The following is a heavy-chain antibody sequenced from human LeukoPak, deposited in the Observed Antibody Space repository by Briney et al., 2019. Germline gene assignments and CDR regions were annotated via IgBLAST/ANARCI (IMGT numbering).Heavy chain of an antibody. CDR1: GFTFSSYS. Sequence: GGSLRLSCAASGFTFSSYSMNWVRQAPGKGLEWVSSISSSSSNIYYADSVKGRFTISRDNAKNSLYLQMNSLRAEDTAVYYCARGSITIFGVAPSWGQGTLVTVSS. CDR3: ARGSITIFGVAPS. CDR2: ISSSSSNI. V-gene: IGHV3-21*01. D-gene: IGHD3-3*01. J-gene: IGHJ5*02.